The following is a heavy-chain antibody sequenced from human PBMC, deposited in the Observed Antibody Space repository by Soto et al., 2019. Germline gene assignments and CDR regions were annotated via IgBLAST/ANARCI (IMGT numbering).Heavy chain of an antibody. CDR1: GYTFTNYW. V-gene: IGHV5-51*01. CDR3: AASIFYYGMDV. CDR2: IYPGDSDT. Sequence: GSSLKISCKGSGYTFTNYWLGWVRQMPGKGLKWMGIIYPGDSDTKYNPSFQGQVTISADKSITTTYLRWTSLKASDTAIYYCAASIFYYGMDVWGQGTTVTVSS. J-gene: IGHJ6*02.